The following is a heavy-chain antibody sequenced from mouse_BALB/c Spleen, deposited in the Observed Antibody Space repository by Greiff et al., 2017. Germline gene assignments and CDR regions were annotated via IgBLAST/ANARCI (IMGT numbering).Heavy chain of an antibody. V-gene: IGHV7-3*02. CDR2: IRNKANGYTT. Sequence: VQLKESGGGLVQPGGSLRLSCATSGFTFTDYYMSWVRQPPGKALEWLGFIRNKANGYTTEYSASVKGRFTISRDNSQSILYLQMNTLRAEDSATYYCARDGNYAMDYWGQGTSVTVSS. CDR1: GFTFTDYY. CDR3: ARDGNYAMDY. J-gene: IGHJ4*01.